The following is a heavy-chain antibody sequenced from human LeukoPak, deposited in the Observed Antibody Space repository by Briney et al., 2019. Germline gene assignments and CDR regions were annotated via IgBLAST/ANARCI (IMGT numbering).Heavy chain of an antibody. CDR1: GYTFTSYG. CDR2: ISAYNGNT. D-gene: IGHD6-19*01. Sequence: ASVKVSCKASGYTFTSYGISWVRQAPGQGLEWMGWISAYNGNTNYAQKLQGRVTMTTDTSTSTAYMELGSLRSDDTAVYYCARVSDSSGWYVRFGTDYWGQGTLVTVSS. CDR3: ARVSDSSGWYVRFGTDY. V-gene: IGHV1-18*01. J-gene: IGHJ4*02.